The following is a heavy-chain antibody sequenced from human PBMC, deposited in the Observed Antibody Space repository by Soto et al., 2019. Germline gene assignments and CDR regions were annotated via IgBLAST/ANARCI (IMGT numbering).Heavy chain of an antibody. Sequence: GGSLRLSCAASGFTFSSYSMNWVRQAPGKGLEWVSYISSSSSTIYYADSVKGRFTISRDNAKNSLYLQMNSLRAEDTAVYYCARDLDYDFWSGALPYFDYWGQGTLVTVSS. D-gene: IGHD3-3*01. CDR1: GFTFSSYS. CDR2: ISSSSSTI. V-gene: IGHV3-48*01. CDR3: ARDLDYDFWSGALPYFDY. J-gene: IGHJ4*02.